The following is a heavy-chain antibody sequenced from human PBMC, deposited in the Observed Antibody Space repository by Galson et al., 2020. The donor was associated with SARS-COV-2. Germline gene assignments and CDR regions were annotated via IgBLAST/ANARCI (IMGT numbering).Heavy chain of an antibody. CDR2: ISSSTSDI. Sequence: GGSLRLSCAASGFTFSTHSMTWVRQAPGRGLEWLSYISSSTSDIYYADSVKGRFTISRDNAKNSLYLQTNSLRAEDTAVYYCVSPRGFWGQGTLVTVSS. D-gene: IGHD3-10*01. V-gene: IGHV3-21*05. J-gene: IGHJ4*02. CDR3: VSPRGF. CDR1: GFTFSTHS.